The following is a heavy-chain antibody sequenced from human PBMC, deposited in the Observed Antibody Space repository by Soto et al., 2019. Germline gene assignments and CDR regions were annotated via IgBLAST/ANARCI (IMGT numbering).Heavy chain of an antibody. Sequence: SETLSLTCAVVGDSLRGQSWNWIRQSPGKGLEWIGELDQSGGANYNPSLKSRAIISDDTSKNQFSLTLTSVTAADTAVYYCAREDSNGWSGESLDVWGQGTTVTVSS. D-gene: IGHD6-19*01. CDR1: GDSLRGQS. CDR2: LDQSGGA. J-gene: IGHJ6*02. CDR3: AREDSNGWSGESLDV. V-gene: IGHV4-34*01.